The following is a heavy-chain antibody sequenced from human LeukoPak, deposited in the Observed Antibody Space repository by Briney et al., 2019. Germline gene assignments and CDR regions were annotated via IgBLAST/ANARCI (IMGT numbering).Heavy chain of an antibody. CDR1: GFTFGDYA. Sequence: GGSLRLSCTASGFTFGDYAMSWVRQAPGKGLEGLVFIRSKAYGGTTEYAASVKGRFTISRDDSKSIAYLQMNSLKTEDTALYYCTRVDGYNYGTRLNFDYWGQGTLVTVSS. D-gene: IGHD5-24*01. J-gene: IGHJ4*02. CDR2: IRSKAYGGTT. V-gene: IGHV3-49*04. CDR3: TRVDGYNYGTRLNFDY.